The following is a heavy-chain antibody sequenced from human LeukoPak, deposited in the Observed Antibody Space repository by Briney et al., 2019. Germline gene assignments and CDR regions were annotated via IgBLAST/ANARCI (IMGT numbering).Heavy chain of an antibody. D-gene: IGHD6-13*01. CDR2: INSDGSSI. Sequence: GGSLRLSCAASGFTFSSNWMHCVRQDPGKGLVWVSRINSDGSSINYADSVKGRFTISRDNAKNTLYLQMNSLRAEDTAVYYCARGSSNDVFDIWGQGTMVTVSS. CDR1: GFTFSSNW. CDR3: ARGSSNDVFDI. V-gene: IGHV3-74*01. J-gene: IGHJ3*02.